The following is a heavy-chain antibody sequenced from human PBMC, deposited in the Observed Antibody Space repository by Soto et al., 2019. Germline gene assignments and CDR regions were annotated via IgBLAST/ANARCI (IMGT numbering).Heavy chain of an antibody. CDR2: IIPMYGPA. Sequence: QVPLVQSGAEVKKPGSSVTVSCKASGGTFSSYAIHWVRQAPGQGLEWMGGIIPMYGPAKYVQRFQGRVTITADESTTTVYMELTSLTSQDTAVYYCARVPSMVRGVIDNGFDPWGHGTLVTVSS. D-gene: IGHD3-10*01. CDR1: GGTFSSYA. V-gene: IGHV1-69*01. J-gene: IGHJ5*02. CDR3: ARVPSMVRGVIDNGFDP.